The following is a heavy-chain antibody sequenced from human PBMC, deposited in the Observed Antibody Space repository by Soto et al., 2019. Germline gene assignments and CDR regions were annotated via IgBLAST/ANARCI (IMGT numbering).Heavy chain of an antibody. Sequence: KPSETLSLTCTVSGGSISSYYWSWIRQPPGKGLEWIGYIYYSGSTNYNPSLKSRVTISVDTSKNQFSLKLSSVTAADTAVYYCARGPVDILTGYWYFDLWGRGTLVTVSS. D-gene: IGHD3-9*01. CDR1: GGSISSYY. CDR2: IYYSGST. J-gene: IGHJ2*01. CDR3: ARGPVDILTGYWYFDL. V-gene: IGHV4-59*01.